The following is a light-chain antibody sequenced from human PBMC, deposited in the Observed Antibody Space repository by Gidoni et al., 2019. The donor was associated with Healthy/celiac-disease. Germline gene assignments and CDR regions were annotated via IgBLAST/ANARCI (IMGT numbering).Light chain of an antibody. Sequence: EIVLTQSPATLSLSPGERATLSCRASQSVSSYLAWYQQKPGQAPRLLIYAASNRATGSPARFSGSESGTDFTLTISSLEPEDFAVYYCQQRSNWPPENTFGQGTKLEIK. CDR1: QSVSSY. CDR2: AAS. V-gene: IGKV3-11*01. CDR3: QQRSNWPPENT. J-gene: IGKJ2*01.